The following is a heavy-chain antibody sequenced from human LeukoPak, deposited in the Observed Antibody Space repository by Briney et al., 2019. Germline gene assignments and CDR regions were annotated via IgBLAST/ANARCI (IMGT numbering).Heavy chain of an antibody. CDR2: VFYKGST. V-gene: IGHV4-59*01. J-gene: IGHJ6*03. Sequence: SETLSLTCSVSGGSISSYYWSWIRQSPGKGLEWIGYVFYKGSTDYNPSLKSRVSISVDTAKNQFSLRLSSVTAADTAVYYCARGNNYYFYYMDVWGKGATVTVSS. CDR3: ARGNNYYFYYMDV. CDR1: GGSISSYY.